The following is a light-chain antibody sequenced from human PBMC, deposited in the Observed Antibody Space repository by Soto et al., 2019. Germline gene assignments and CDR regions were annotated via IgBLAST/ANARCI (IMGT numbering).Light chain of an antibody. CDR2: AAS. CDR1: QSIRSY. J-gene: IGKJ5*01. Sequence: DIQITQSPSSLSASVGDRITITCRESQSIRSYLNWYPQTPGKAPKVLIYAASSLQSGVRSMFSGSGAGTDCTRTISSLQPEDFATYYCQQSYSSPITFGQGTRLEIK. V-gene: IGKV1-39*01. CDR3: QQSYSSPIT.